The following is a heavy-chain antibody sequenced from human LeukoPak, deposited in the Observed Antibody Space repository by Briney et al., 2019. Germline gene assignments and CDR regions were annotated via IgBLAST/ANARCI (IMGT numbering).Heavy chain of an antibody. J-gene: IGHJ6*03. D-gene: IGHD5-12*01. CDR1: GFTFSSYS. CDR3: ARGYDLNYYYYMDV. Sequence: GGSLRLSCAASGFTFSSYSMNWVRQAPGKGLEWVSSISSSSSYIYYADSVKGRFTISRDNAKNSLYLQMNSLRAEDTAVYYCARGYDLNYYYYMDVWGKGTTVTVSS. CDR2: ISSSSSYI. V-gene: IGHV3-21*01.